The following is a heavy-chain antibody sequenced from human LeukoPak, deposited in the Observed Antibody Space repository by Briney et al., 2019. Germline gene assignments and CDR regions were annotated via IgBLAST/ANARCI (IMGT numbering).Heavy chain of an antibody. Sequence: PGGSLRLSCVASGLTFSDTNLVWIRQAPGKGLEWISYIRRVPTDLYYADSVKGRFTITRDNAKNSLYLQMNSLRAEDTANYYCARRARDFGDSHAFDVWGQGTMVTVSS. CDR2: IRRVPTDL. D-gene: IGHD4-17*01. J-gene: IGHJ3*01. CDR1: GLTFSDTN. CDR3: ARRARDFGDSHAFDV. V-gene: IGHV3-11*01.